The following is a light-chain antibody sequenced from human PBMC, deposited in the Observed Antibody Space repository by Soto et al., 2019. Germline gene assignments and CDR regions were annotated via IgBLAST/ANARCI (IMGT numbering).Light chain of an antibody. V-gene: IGKV3-20*01. CDR3: QQYGRSPAT. CDR1: QSVSNNY. J-gene: IGKJ1*01. CDR2: AAS. Sequence: EIGLTQSPCSLSLSPGERATLSCRASQSVSNNYLAWYQRKPGQTPRLLIYAASSRATGVPDRFSGSGSGTDFTLTISRLEPGDFAVYYCQQYGRSPATFGQGTKVDIK.